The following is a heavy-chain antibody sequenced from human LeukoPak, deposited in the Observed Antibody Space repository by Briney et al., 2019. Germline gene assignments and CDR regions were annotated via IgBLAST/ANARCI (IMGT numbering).Heavy chain of an antibody. D-gene: IGHD6-13*01. V-gene: IGHV4-4*09. J-gene: IGHJ6*03. CDR3: ATLGSYSSSWRLLQVYYYMDV. CDR1: GGSISSYH. CDR2: IYTSGST. Sequence: SETLSLTCTVSGGSISSYHWSWIRQPPGKGLEWIGYIYTSGSTNYNPPLKSRVTISVDTSKNQFSLKLSSVTAADTAVYYCATLGSYSSSWRLLQVYYYMDVWGKGTTVTVSS.